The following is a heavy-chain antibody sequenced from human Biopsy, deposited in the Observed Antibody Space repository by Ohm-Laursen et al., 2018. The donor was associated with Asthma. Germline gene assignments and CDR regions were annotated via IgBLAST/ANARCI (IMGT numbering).Heavy chain of an antibody. J-gene: IGHJ4*02. CDR1: YGSIASGGYY. CDR3: ARAQDYYDSRGYYRSFDY. Sequence: SQTLSLTCTVSYGSIASGGYYWTWIRQPPGKGLEWIGFIYYSGSSYYNPSLKSRVSISIDTSNNQFSLKLSSVTAADTAVYYCARAQDYYDSRGYYRSFDYWGQGTLVTVSS. D-gene: IGHD3-22*01. CDR2: IYYSGSS. V-gene: IGHV4-31*03.